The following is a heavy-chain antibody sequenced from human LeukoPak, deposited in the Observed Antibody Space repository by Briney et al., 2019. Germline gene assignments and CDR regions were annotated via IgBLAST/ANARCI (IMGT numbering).Heavy chain of an antibody. D-gene: IGHD2-2*01. Sequence: GGSLRLSCAGSGFTFSSYWMSWVRQAPGKGLEWLANIKQDGREKYYVDSVKGRFTISRDNAKNSLYLQMNSLRAEDTAVYYCARIYVGYCSSTSCPNWFDPWGQGTLVTVSS. CDR1: GFTFSSYW. CDR2: IKQDGREK. J-gene: IGHJ5*02. V-gene: IGHV3-7*01. CDR3: ARIYVGYCSSTSCPNWFDP.